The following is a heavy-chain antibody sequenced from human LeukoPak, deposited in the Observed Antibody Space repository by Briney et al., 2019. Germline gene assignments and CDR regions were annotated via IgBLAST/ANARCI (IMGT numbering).Heavy chain of an antibody. CDR3: ARGEADIVVVPAAIIRDF. V-gene: IGHV1-2*02. Sequence: ASVKVSCKASGYTFTGYYIHWVRQAPGQGLEWMGWINPNSGGPHYAQKFQGRVTMTRDTSISTAYMELSSLRSDDTAVYYCARGEADIVVVPAAIIRDFWGQGTLVTFSS. CDR1: GYTFTGYY. CDR2: INPNSGGP. J-gene: IGHJ4*02. D-gene: IGHD2-2*01.